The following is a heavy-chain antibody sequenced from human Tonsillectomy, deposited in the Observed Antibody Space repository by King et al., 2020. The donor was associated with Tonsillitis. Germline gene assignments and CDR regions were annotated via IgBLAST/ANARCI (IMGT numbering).Heavy chain of an antibody. Sequence: QLVESGAEVKKPGESLKISCQGSGYNFANYWISWVRQMPGRGLEWMGRIDPADSHTTYSPSFQGHVTFSADKAISTAFLQWTSLKASDTAMYYCAYYGASDAFDYWGQGTLVTVSS. J-gene: IGHJ4*02. CDR3: AYYGASDAFDY. D-gene: IGHD4-17*01. V-gene: IGHV5-10-1*03. CDR1: GYNFANYW. CDR2: IDPADSHT.